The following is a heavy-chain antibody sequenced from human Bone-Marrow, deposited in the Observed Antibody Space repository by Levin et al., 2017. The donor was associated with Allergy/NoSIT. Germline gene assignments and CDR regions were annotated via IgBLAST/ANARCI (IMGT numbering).Heavy chain of an antibody. J-gene: IGHJ4*02. V-gene: IGHV3-23*01. CDR3: TKSADADYYSGQNS. CDR1: GFTFRHYA. D-gene: IGHD3-22*01. Sequence: ASVKVSCAASGFTFRHYAMNWVRQAPGRGLEWVSTLSDSGSDTYYADSVKGRFTISRDNSKNTLYLQMNSLRVEDTAIYFCTKSADADYYSGQNSWGQGTLVIVSS. CDR2: LSDSGSDT.